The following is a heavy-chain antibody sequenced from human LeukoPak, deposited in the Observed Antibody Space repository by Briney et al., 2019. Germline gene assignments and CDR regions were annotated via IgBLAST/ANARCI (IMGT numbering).Heavy chain of an antibody. V-gene: IGHV3-7*01. CDR3: ARDLGYDFWSGYYTSYDY. CDR2: IKQDGSEK. CDR1: GFTFSIYW. Sequence: PPGGSLSLSWAASGFTFSIYWMTWVRPAPGKGLEWGANIKQDGSEKYYVDSVKGRFTISRDNAKNTLYLQMNSLRAEDTAVYYCARDLGYDFWSGYYTSYDYWGQGTLVTVSS. D-gene: IGHD3-3*01. J-gene: IGHJ4*02.